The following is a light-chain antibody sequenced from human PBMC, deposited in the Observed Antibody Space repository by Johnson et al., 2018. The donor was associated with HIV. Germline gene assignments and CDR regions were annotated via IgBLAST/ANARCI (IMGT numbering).Light chain of an antibody. J-gene: IGLJ1*01. V-gene: IGLV1-51*01. CDR3: GTWDSSPGAGHI. Sequence: QSVLTQPPSVSAAPGQKVIISCSGGSSDIGNNYVSWYQHLPGTAPKLLIYDDNKRPSGIPDRFSGSKSGTSATLGITGLQTGDEADYYCGTWDSSPGAGHIFGTVTKVTVL. CDR2: DDN. CDR1: SSDIGNNY.